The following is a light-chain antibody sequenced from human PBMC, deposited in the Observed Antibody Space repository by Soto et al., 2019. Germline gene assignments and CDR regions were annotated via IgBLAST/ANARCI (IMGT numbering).Light chain of an antibody. V-gene: IGKV1-39*01. CDR3: QHSFSTSTVT. Sequence: DVQLTQSPSSLSAAVGDRVTITCRASQSIRTYLNWYQQRPGKAPKLLIYAASTLHSGVPSRFSGSRSGTEYTLTVSSMQPEDFATYYCQHSFSTSTVTFGGGTRVEI. CDR2: AAS. J-gene: IGKJ4*01. CDR1: QSIRTY.